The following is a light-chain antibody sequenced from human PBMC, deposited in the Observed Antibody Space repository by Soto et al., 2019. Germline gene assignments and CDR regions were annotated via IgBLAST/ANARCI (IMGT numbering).Light chain of an antibody. CDR3: SSYTSSSTDV. J-gene: IGLJ1*01. CDR2: EVS. Sequence: QSALTQPASVSGSPGQSITIPCTGTSSDVGGYNYVSWYQQHPGKAPKVIIYEVSNRPSGVSNRFSGSKSGNTASLTISGLQAEDEADYYCSSYTSSSTDVFGTGTKLTVL. CDR1: SSDVGGYNY. V-gene: IGLV2-14*01.